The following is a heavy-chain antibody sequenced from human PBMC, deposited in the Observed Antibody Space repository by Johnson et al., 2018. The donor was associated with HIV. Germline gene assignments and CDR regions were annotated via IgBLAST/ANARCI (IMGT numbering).Heavy chain of an antibody. CDR1: GFTVSSNY. J-gene: IGHJ3*02. Sequence: VQLVESGGGLVQPGGSLRLSCAASGFTVSSNYMSWVRQAPGKGLEWVSVIYSGGSTYYADSVKGRFTISRDNSKNTLYLQMNSLRAEDTAVYYCQGDSGSYHGNDAFDIWGQGTMVTVSS. CDR3: QGDSGSYHGNDAFDI. D-gene: IGHD1-26*01. V-gene: IGHV3-66*01. CDR2: IYSGGST.